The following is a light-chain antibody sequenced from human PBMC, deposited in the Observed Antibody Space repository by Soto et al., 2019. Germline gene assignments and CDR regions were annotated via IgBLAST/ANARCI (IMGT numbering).Light chain of an antibody. CDR1: SSDVGAYNY. J-gene: IGLJ1*01. CDR3: CSYAGTYKV. Sequence: ALTQPRSVSGSPGQSVTISCTGTSSDVGAYNYVSWYQHHPGKAPKLIIYDVTKRPSGVPDRFSGSKSGNTASLTISGLQADDEADYYCCSYAGTYKVFGTGTKVTVL. CDR2: DVT. V-gene: IGLV2-11*01.